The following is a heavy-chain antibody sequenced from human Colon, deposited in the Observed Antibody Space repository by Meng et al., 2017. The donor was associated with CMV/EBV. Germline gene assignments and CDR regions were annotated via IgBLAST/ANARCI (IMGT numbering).Heavy chain of an antibody. D-gene: IGHD2-8*02. Sequence: SGFTFSCHLLPCVRQAPGNGLVWLSRISPDQSTTTYSDSVRGRFTISRDNAKNTLYLQMNSLRAEDTAVYYCARDTSLGGTGPHFDSWGQGTLVTVSS. V-gene: IGHV3-74*01. CDR1: GFTFSCHL. CDR2: ISPDQSTT. J-gene: IGHJ4*02. CDR3: ARDTSLGGTGPHFDS.